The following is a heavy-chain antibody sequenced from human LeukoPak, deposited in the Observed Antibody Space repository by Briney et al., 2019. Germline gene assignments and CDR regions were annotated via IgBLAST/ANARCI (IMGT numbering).Heavy chain of an antibody. Sequence: GGSLRLSCAASGFTFSSYSMNWVRQAPGKGLEWVSYISSSSSTIYYADSVKGRFTISRDNAKNSLYLQMNSLRAEDTAVYYCARESWGSWFDPWGQGTLVTVSS. D-gene: IGHD3-16*01. J-gene: IGHJ5*02. CDR3: ARESWGSWFDP. CDR1: GFTFSSYS. CDR2: ISSSSSTI. V-gene: IGHV3-48*01.